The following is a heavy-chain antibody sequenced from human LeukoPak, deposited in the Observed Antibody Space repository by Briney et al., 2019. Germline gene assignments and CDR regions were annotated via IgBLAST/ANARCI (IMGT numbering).Heavy chain of an antibody. D-gene: IGHD6-19*01. Sequence: GEPLKISCKASGSIFISYWCGWVRQMPGKGLEWMGIIYPGDSDTRYSPSVQCQVTISAYKSISTAYLQWRSLEASDTAMYYCARAYQTISVAGSFSFYFDYWGQGTLVTVSS. CDR2: IYPGDSDT. V-gene: IGHV5-51*01. CDR1: GSIFISYW. J-gene: IGHJ4*02. CDR3: ARAYQTISVAGSFSFYFDY.